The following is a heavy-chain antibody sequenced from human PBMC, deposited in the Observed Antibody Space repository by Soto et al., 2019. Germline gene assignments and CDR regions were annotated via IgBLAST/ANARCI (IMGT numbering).Heavy chain of an antibody. D-gene: IGHD2-15*01. Sequence: SETLSLTCSVSGYSVTSSDYYWAWIRQPPGKGLEWIGSMFYSGLTYYNPSLKSRVTLSVDTSKNQFSVKLNSVTAADTAVYYCAPLSVSLSGPYGIHVWGQGTTVTVSS. J-gene: IGHJ6*02. CDR2: MFYSGLT. CDR1: GYSVTSSDYY. V-gene: IGHV4-39*01. CDR3: APLSVSLSGPYGIHV.